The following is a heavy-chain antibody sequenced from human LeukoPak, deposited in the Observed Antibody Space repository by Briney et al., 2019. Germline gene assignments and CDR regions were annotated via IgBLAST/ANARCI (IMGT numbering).Heavy chain of an antibody. CDR1: GYTFTSYY. V-gene: IGHV1-46*01. CDR2: INPSGGST. J-gene: IGHJ4*02. CDR3: ARARRGIVVVPAARFDY. D-gene: IGHD2-2*01. Sequence: ASVKVSCKASGYTFTSYYMHWVRQAPGQGLEWMGIINPSGGSTSYAQKFQGRVTMTRGTSTSTVYMELSSLRSEDTAVYYCARARRGIVVVPAARFDYWGQGTLVTVPS.